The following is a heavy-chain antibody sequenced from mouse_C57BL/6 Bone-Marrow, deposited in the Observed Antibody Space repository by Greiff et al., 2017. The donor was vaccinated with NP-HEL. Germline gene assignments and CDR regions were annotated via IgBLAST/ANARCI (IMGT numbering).Heavy chain of an antibody. CDR3: TRWLPRYFDV. CDR1: GYTFTDYE. D-gene: IGHD2-2*01. CDR2: IDPETGGT. V-gene: IGHV1-15*01. Sequence: QVHVKQSGAELVRPGASVTLSCKASGYTFTDYEMHWVKQTPVHGLEWIGAIDPETGGTAYNQKFKGKAILTADKSSSTAYMELRSLTSEDSAVYYCTRWLPRYFDVWGTGTTVTVSS. J-gene: IGHJ1*03.